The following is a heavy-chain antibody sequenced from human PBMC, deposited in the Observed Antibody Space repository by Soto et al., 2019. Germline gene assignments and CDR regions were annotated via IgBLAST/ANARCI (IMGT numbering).Heavy chain of an antibody. CDR3: TRANLYSEY. CDR1: GGSLYNHY. D-gene: IGHD7-27*01. Sequence: QVHLQESGPGLVKPSETLSLTCTVSGGSLYNHYWCWVRQPPVTGLEWIGYIYYTGGTNYNPSLKRRVTMSVDTSKKRVALNLTSLTAAETAIYYCTRANLYSEYGGQGTLVTVSS. V-gene: IGHV4-59*11. J-gene: IGHJ4*02. CDR2: IYYTGGT.